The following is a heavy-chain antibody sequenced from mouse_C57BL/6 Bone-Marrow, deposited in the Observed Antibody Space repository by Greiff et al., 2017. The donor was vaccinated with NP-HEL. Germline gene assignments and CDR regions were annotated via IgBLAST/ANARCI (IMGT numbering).Heavy chain of an antibody. Sequence: VQLQQSGAELARPGASVKMSCKASGYAFTSYTMHWVKQRPGQGLEWIGYINPSSGYTKYNQKFKDKATLTADKSSSTAYMQLSSLTSEDSAVYYCARSEAWFAYWGQGTLVTVSA. V-gene: IGHV1-4*01. CDR3: ARSEAWFAY. J-gene: IGHJ3*01. CDR1: GYAFTSYT. CDR2: INPSSGYT.